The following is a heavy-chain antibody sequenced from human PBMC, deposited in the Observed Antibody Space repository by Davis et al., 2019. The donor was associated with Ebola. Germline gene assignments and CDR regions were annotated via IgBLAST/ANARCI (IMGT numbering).Heavy chain of an antibody. D-gene: IGHD1-26*01. CDR3: ARGGGYYQHGADY. Sequence: SVNVSRMPSGGTFSSHANSWVRQAPGQGLEWTGRIIPILGIADYAQKYQGRVTITADKSTSAAYMELSSLRSEDTAVYYCARGGGYYQHGADYWGQGTLVTVSS. CDR2: IIPILGIA. V-gene: IGHV1-69*04. CDR1: GGTFSSHA. J-gene: IGHJ4*02.